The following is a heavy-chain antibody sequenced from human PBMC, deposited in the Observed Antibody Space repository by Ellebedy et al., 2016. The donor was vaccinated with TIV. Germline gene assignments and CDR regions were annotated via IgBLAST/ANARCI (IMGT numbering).Heavy chain of an antibody. Sequence: GGSLRLXXAASGFTFSSYSMNWVRQAPGKGLEWVSSISSSSSYIYYADSVKGRFTISRDNAKNSLYLQMNSLRAEDTAVYYCARARLGYCSGGSCYGTDYWGQGTLVTVSS. CDR2: ISSSSSYI. D-gene: IGHD2-15*01. J-gene: IGHJ4*02. CDR3: ARARLGYCSGGSCYGTDY. CDR1: GFTFSSYS. V-gene: IGHV3-21*01.